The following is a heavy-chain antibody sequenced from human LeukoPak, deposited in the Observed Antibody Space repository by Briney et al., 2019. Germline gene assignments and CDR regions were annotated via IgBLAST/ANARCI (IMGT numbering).Heavy chain of an antibody. D-gene: IGHD2-15*01. J-gene: IGHJ4*02. CDR1: GFTFRSHG. Sequence: PGTSLRLSCAASGFTFRSHGMHWVRQAPGKGLEWISYIGSSSSTIYYADSVKGRFTISRDNAKNSLSLQMNSLRGEDTAVYYCAKNGVVVGVSDYWGQGTLVTVSS. V-gene: IGHV3-48*01. CDR2: IGSSSSTI. CDR3: AKNGVVVGVSDY.